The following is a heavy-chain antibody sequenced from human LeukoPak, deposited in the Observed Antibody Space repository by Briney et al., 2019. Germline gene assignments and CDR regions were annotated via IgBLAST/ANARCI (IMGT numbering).Heavy chain of an antibody. Sequence: QPGGSLRLSCAASGFTFSSYWMSWVRQAPGKGLEWVANIKQDGSEKYYVDSVKGRFTISRDNAKNSLYLQMNSLRAEDTAVYYCARVVGAMGSEYYSDYWGQGTLVTVSS. V-gene: IGHV3-7*01. CDR3: ARVVGAMGSEYYSDY. CDR2: IKQDGSEK. J-gene: IGHJ4*02. CDR1: GFTFSSYW. D-gene: IGHD1-26*01.